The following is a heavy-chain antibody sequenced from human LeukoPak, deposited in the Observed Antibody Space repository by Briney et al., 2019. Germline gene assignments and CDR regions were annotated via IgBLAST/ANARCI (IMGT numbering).Heavy chain of an antibody. CDR3: AREGPIRSYYGSRTLDY. D-gene: IGHD1-26*01. CDR1: GFTFSSYA. Sequence: GGSLRLSCAASGFTFSSYAMHWVRQAPGKGLEWVAVISYDGSNKYYADSVKGRFTISRDNSKNTLYLQMNSLRAEDTAVYYCAREGPIRSYYGSRTLDYWGQGTLVTVSS. CDR2: ISYDGSNK. J-gene: IGHJ4*02. V-gene: IGHV3-30*01.